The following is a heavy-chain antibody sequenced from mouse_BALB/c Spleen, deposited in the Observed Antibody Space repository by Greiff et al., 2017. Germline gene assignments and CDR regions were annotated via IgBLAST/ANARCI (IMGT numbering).Heavy chain of an antibody. D-gene: IGHD1-1*01. J-gene: IGHJ2*01. CDR1: GFDFSRYW. CDR2: INPDSSTI. CDR3: ARPGTYYGSSYHDY. Sequence: EVMLVESGGGLVQPGGSLKLSCAASGFDFSRYWMSWVRQAPGKGLEWIGEINPDSSTINYTPSLKDKFIISRDNAKNTLYLQMSKVRSEDTALYYCARPGTYYGSSYHDYWGQGTTLTVSS. V-gene: IGHV4-1*02.